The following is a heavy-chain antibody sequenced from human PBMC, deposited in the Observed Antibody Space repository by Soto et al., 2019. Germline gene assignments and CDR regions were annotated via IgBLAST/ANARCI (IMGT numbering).Heavy chain of an antibody. CDR3: ARLLRGDIVVVVAATPWFDP. CDR1: GGSISSSSYY. CDR2: IYYSGST. D-gene: IGHD2-15*01. V-gene: IGHV4-39*01. Sequence: QLQLQESGPGLVKPSETLSLTCTVSGGSISSSSYYWGWIRQPPGKGLEWIGSIYYSGSTYYNPSLKSRVTISVDTSKNQFSLKLSSVTAADTAVYYCARLLRGDIVVVVAATPWFDPWGQGTLVTVSS. J-gene: IGHJ5*02.